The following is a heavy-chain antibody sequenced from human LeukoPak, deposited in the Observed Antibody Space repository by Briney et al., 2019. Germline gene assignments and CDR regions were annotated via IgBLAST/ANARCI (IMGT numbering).Heavy chain of an antibody. J-gene: IGHJ4*02. V-gene: IGHV3-64*02. Sequence: GSLRLSCAASGFTFSSYAMHWVRQAPGKGLEYVSAISSNGGSTYYADSVKGRFTISRDNSKNTLYLQMGSLRAEDMAVYYCARSPAAAGPYYFDYWGQGTRVTVSS. CDR2: ISSNGGST. CDR3: ARSPAAAGPYYFDY. CDR1: GFTFSSYA. D-gene: IGHD6-13*01.